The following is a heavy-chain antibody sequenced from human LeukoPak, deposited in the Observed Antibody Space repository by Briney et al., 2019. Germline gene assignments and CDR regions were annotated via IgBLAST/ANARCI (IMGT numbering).Heavy chain of an antibody. Sequence: GGSLRLSCAASGLTFSIHWMNWVRHAPGKGLEWISSITSSSSYIYYADSVKGRFTISRDNAKNSLFLQMNNLSPDDTAVYFCARLGPVTKDHYCDYWGQGTLVTVSS. CDR3: ARLGPVTKDHYCDY. J-gene: IGHJ4*02. CDR2: ITSSSSYI. V-gene: IGHV3-21*06. CDR1: GLTFSIHW. D-gene: IGHD4-17*01.